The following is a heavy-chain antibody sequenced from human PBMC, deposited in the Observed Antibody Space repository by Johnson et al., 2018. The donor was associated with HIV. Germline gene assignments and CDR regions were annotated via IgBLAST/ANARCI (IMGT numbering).Heavy chain of an antibody. J-gene: IGHJ3*01. CDR3: ARKKVAATGAFDV. CDR2: IYSGGST. V-gene: IGHV3-66*02. Sequence: VQVVESGGGLVQPGGSLRLSCAASGFTVSSDYISWVRQAPGKGLEWVSVIYSGGSTYYADSVKGRFTISRDNSKNTLYLQMNSLRAEDTAVYYCARKKVAATGAFDVWGQGTMVTVSS. D-gene: IGHD6-25*01. CDR1: GFTVSSDY.